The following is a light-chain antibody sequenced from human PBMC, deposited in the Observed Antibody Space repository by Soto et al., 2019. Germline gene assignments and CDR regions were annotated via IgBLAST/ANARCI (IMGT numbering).Light chain of an antibody. CDR1: QSFRGL. CDR2: DAY. J-gene: IGKJ5*01. V-gene: IGKV3-11*01. CDR3: QKRHMWPIT. Sequence: VLTQSPVTLSLSPGERATLSCRASQSFRGLLAWYQQKPGQAPRLLIYDAYNRATGIPPRFSGSGSGTDVTLTISRLEPEDYAVSYCQKRHMWPITFGQGTRLEIK.